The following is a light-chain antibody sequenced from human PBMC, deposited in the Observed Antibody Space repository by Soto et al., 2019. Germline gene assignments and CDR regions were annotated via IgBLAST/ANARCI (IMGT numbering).Light chain of an antibody. J-gene: IGKJ1*01. CDR1: QSISSY. V-gene: IGKV1-39*01. CDR3: QQSYSTPVWT. CDR2: AAS. Sequence: DIPMTQSPSSLSASVGDRVTITCRASQSISSYLNWYQQKPGKAPKLLIYAASSLQSGVQSRFSGSGSGTDFTLTISSLQPEDFATYYCQQSYSTPVWTFGQGTKVEIK.